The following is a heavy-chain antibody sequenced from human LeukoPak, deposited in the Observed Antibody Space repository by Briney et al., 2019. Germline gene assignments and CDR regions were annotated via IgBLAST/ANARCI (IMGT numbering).Heavy chain of an antibody. D-gene: IGHD1-26*01. Sequence: GGSLRLSCSASGFTFSSYAMHWVRQAPGKGLEYVSAISSNGGSTYYADSVKGRFTIPRDNSKNTLYLQMSSLRAEDTAVYYCCSGSYYEWFDPWGQGTLVTVSS. V-gene: IGHV3-64D*06. CDR2: ISSNGGST. J-gene: IGHJ5*02. CDR1: GFTFSSYA. CDR3: CSGSYYEWFDP.